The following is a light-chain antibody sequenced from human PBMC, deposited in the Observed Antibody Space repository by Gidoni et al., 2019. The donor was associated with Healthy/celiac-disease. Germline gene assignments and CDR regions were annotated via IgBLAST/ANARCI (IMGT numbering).Light chain of an antibody. Sequence: DIQMTQSPSSLSASVGDRVTITCRASQSISSYLNWYQQKPGKAPKLLIYTASSLQSGVPSRFSGSGSGTDFTLTISSLQPRDFATYYCQQSYSTLFTFGGGTKVEIK. J-gene: IGKJ4*01. CDR1: QSISSY. CDR2: TAS. V-gene: IGKV1-39*01. CDR3: QQSYSTLFT.